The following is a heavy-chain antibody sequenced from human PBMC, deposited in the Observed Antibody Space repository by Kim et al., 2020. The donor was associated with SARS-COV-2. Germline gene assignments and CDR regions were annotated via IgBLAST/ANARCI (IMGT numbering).Heavy chain of an antibody. D-gene: IGHD2-2*01. Sequence: GGSLRLSCAASGFTFSSYWMSWVRQAPGKGLEWVANIKQDGSEKYYVDSVKGRFTISRDNAKNSLYLQMNSLRAEDTAVYYCARVGCSSTSCQRYYYYYYGMDVWGQGTTVTVSS. CDR1: GFTFSSYW. V-gene: IGHV3-7*03. J-gene: IGHJ6*02. CDR2: IKQDGSEK. CDR3: ARVGCSSTSCQRYYYYYYGMDV.